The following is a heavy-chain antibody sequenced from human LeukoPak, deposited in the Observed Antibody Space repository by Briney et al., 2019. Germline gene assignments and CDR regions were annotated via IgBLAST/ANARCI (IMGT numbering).Heavy chain of an antibody. Sequence: SETLSLTCTVSGGSISGSSYYWGWIRQPPGKGLEWIGSIYYSGSTYYNPSLKSRVTISVDTSKNQFSLKLSSVTAADTAVYYCARLVSGGILWFDPWGQGTLVTVSS. CDR1: GGSISGSSYY. J-gene: IGHJ5*02. V-gene: IGHV4-39*01. CDR2: IYYSGST. CDR3: ARLVSGGILWFDP. D-gene: IGHD2-15*01.